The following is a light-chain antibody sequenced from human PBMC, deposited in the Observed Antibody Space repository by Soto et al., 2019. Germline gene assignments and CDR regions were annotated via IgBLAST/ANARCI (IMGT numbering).Light chain of an antibody. J-gene: IGKJ2*01. CDR2: GAS. CDR1: QSVSSSY. V-gene: IGKV3-20*01. CDR3: QQYGSSPRT. Sequence: EIVLTQSPGTLSLSPGERATFSCRASQSVSSSYLAWYQQKPGQAPRLLMYGASSRATGIPDRFSGSGSGTDFTLTISRLEPEDSAVYYCQQYGSSPRTFGQGTNLEIK.